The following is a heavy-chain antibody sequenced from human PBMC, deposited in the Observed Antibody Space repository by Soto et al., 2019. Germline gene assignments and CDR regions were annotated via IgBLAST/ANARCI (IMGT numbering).Heavy chain of an antibody. CDR2: IGTIGDT. Sequence: EVQLVESGGGLVQPGGSLRLSCAASGFTFRNYDMHWVRQATGNGLEWVSAIGTIGDTFYADSVKGRFTISRDNAKNSLFRQKNSLRAGDTAVYYCARDATYGSGRRPDWYFDLWGRGSLVSVCS. CDR1: GFTFRNYD. D-gene: IGHD3-10*01. CDR3: ARDATYGSGRRPDWYFDL. V-gene: IGHV3-13*04. J-gene: IGHJ2*01.